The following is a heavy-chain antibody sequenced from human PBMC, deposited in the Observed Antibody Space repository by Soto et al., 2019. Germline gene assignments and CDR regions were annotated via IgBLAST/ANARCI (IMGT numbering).Heavy chain of an antibody. CDR2: IYPGDSNI. J-gene: IGHJ4*02. Sequence: GESLKISCQASGYIFHNYWIGWVRQMPGKGLEWLGIIYPGDSNIRYNPSFQGQVTISADKSLSTTYLHWSSLKASGTAMYYCASQRYFDYWGQGTPVTVYS. V-gene: IGHV5-51*01. CDR3: ASQRYFDY. CDR1: GYIFHNYW.